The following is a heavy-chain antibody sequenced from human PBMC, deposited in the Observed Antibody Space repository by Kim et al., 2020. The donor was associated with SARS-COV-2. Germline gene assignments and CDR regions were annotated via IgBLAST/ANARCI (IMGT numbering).Heavy chain of an antibody. V-gene: IGHV3-23*01. J-gene: IGHJ1*01. CDR1: GFTFSTYA. D-gene: IGHD3-3*01. CDR2: IVSSGVTT. Sequence: GGSLRLSCAASGFTFSTYAMSWVRQAPGKGLEWVSSIVSSGVTTYYADSVKGRFTISRDDSKNTLYLQMNSLRAEDTAVYYCATDLWSGYYPLPHWGQGT. CDR3: ATDLWSGYYPLPH.